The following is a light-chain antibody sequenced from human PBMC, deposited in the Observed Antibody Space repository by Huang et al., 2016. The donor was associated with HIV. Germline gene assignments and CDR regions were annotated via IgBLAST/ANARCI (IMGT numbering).Light chain of an antibody. CDR3: QQYYSTPPVT. CDR1: QSVLYSSNNKNY. J-gene: IGKJ3*01. V-gene: IGKV4-1*01. Sequence: DIVMTQSPDSLAVSLGERATINCKSSQSVLYSSNNKNYLAWYQQETGQPPKLRIYGAATRESGVPDRFSGSGSGTDFTLTISSLQAEDVAVYYCQQYYSTPPVTFGPGTKVDIK. CDR2: GAA.